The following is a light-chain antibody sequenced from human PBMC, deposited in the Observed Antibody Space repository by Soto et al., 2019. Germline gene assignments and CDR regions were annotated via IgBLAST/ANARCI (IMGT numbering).Light chain of an antibody. CDR2: GAS. V-gene: IGKV1-33*01. CDR3: QQYDERPLT. CDR1: HDISDS. J-gene: IGKJ4*01. Sequence: DIQMTQSPSSLSASVGDRVTITCQASHDISDSLNWYQQKPGKAPNLVIFGASNLETGVPSRFSGSGSGTDFTLIISSLQPEDIATYYCQQYDERPLTCGGGTNVEIK.